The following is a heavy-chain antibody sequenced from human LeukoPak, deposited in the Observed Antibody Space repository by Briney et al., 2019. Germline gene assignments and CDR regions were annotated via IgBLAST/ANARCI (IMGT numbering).Heavy chain of an antibody. CDR3: AREITPLYYYDSSGYSNWFDP. J-gene: IGHJ5*01. V-gene: IGHV1-18*01. Sequence: ASVKVSCKASGYTFTSYGISWVRQAPGQGLEWMGWISAYNGNTIYAQKLQGRVTMTTDTSTSTAYMELRSLRSDDTAVYYCAREITPLYYYDSSGYSNWFDPWGQGTLVTVSS. CDR2: ISAYNGNT. D-gene: IGHD3-22*01. CDR1: GYTFTSYG.